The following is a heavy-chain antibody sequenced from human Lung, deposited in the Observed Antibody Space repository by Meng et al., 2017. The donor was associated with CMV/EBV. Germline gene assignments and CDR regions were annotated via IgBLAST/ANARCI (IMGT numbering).Heavy chain of an antibody. Sequence: SXXVSXKASGGTFSSYAISRVRQAPGQGLEWMGGIIPILGIANYAQKFQGRVTITADKSTSTAYMELSSLRSEDTAVYYCARGTGYCSSTSCWGPDDPSYYFDYWGQGTLVTVSS. V-gene: IGHV1-69*10. D-gene: IGHD2-2*01. CDR1: GGTFSSYA. CDR2: IIPILGIA. CDR3: ARGTGYCSSTSCWGPDDPSYYFDY. J-gene: IGHJ4*02.